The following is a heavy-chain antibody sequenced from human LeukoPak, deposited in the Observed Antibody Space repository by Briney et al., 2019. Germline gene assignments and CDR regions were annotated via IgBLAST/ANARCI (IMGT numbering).Heavy chain of an antibody. CDR2: ISGYNGDT. CDR3: ARDLGTLSYLDY. V-gene: IGHV1-18*01. J-gene: IGHJ4*02. Sequence: ASVKVSCKASGYTFTSSGISWVRRAPGQGLEWMGWISGYNGDTNYAQKLQGRVTMTTDTSTSTAYMDLRSLRSDDTALYYCARDLGTLSYLDYWGQGTLVTVSS. D-gene: IGHD1-1*01. CDR1: GYTFTSSG.